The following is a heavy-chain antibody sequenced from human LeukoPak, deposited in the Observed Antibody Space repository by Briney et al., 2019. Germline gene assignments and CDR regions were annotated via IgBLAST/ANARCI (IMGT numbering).Heavy chain of an antibody. CDR3: ARESSTGGMDV. D-gene: IGHD2-2*01. V-gene: IGHV3-30-3*01. CDR2: ISYDGSNK. Sequence: GGSLRLSCAASGFTFSSYAMHGVRQAPGKGLEWVAVISYDGSNKYYADSVKGRFTISRDNSKNTLYLQMNSLRAEDTAVYYCARESSTGGMDVWGQGTTVTVSS. CDR1: GFTFSSYA. J-gene: IGHJ6*02.